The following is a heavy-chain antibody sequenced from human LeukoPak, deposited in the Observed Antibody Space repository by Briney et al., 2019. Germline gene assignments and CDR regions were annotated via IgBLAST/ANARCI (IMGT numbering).Heavy chain of an antibody. Sequence: QPGGSLRLSCAASGFTFSTHEMNWVRQAPGKGLEWLSYISGSSSNTNYADSVQGRFTISRDNAKNSLYLQMNSLRAEDTAVYYCARDPNKYSSGWSGGTDYWGQGTLVTVSS. CDR3: ARDPNKYSSGWSGGTDY. V-gene: IGHV3-48*03. CDR2: ISGSSSNT. CDR1: GFTFSTHE. J-gene: IGHJ4*02. D-gene: IGHD6-19*01.